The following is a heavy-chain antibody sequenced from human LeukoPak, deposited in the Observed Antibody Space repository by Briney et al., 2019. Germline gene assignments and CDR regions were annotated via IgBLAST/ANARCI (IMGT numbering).Heavy chain of an antibody. Sequence: SETLSLTCAVYGGSFSGYYWSWIRQPPGKGLEWIGEINHSGSTNYNPSLKSRVTISVDTSKNQFSLKLSSVTAADTAVYYCARVVIPGSSWYEKNWFDPWGQGTLVTVSS. CDR1: GGSFSGYY. J-gene: IGHJ5*02. V-gene: IGHV4-34*01. CDR2: INHSGST. CDR3: ARVVIPGSSWYEKNWFDP. D-gene: IGHD6-13*01.